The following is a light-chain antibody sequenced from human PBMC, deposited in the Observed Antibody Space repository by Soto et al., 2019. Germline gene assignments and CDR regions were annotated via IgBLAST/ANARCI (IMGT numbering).Light chain of an antibody. CDR3: QHYDNVPYT. Sequence: DIQMTQSPSSLSASVGDRVTITCQASQDISNYLNWYQQKPGKAPTLLINDASRLQPGVPSRFSGGGSGTDFTFTIVSLQPEDIATYYCQHYDNVPYTFGQGTKLEIK. CDR1: QDISNY. V-gene: IGKV1-33*01. J-gene: IGKJ2*01. CDR2: DAS.